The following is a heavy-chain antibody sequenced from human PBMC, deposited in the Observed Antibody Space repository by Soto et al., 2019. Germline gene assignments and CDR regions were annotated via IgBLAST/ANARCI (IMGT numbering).Heavy chain of an antibody. CDR2: MNPNSGNT. CDR1: GYTFTSYD. V-gene: IGHV1-8*01. Sequence: VSVKVSCKASGYTFTSYDINWVRQATGQGLEWMGWMNPNSGNTGYAQKFQGRVTMTRNTSISTAYMELSSLRSEDTAVYYCARGRYCTNGVCYTRNYYGMDVWGQGTTVTVSS. D-gene: IGHD2-8*01. J-gene: IGHJ6*02. CDR3: ARGRYCTNGVCYTRNYYGMDV.